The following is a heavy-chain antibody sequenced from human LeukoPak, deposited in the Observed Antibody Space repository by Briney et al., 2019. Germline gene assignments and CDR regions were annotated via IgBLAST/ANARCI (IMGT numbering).Heavy chain of an antibody. J-gene: IGHJ6*02. CDR1: GGTFSSYA. D-gene: IGHD6-19*01. Sequence: SVKVSCKASGGTFSSYAISWVRQAPGQGLEWMGRIIPILGIANYAQKFQGRVTITADKSTSTAYMELSSLRSEDTAVYYCARDPGYSSDFYYYYGMDVWGQGTTVTVSS. CDR3: ARDPGYSSDFYYYYGMDV. CDR2: IIPILGIA. V-gene: IGHV1-69*04.